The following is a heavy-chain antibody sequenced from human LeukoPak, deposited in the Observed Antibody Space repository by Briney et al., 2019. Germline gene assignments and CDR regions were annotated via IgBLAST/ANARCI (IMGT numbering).Heavy chain of an antibody. V-gene: IGHV1-2*04. CDR2: INPNSGGT. CDR3: ARKTLEGPYFDY. J-gene: IGHJ4*02. Sequence: ASVKVSCKASGYTLTGYYMHWVRQAPGQGLEWMGWINPNSGGTNYAQKFQGWVTMTRDTSISTAYMELSRLRSDDTAVYYCARKTLEGPYFDYWGQGTLVTVSS. D-gene: IGHD1-1*01. CDR1: GYTLTGYY.